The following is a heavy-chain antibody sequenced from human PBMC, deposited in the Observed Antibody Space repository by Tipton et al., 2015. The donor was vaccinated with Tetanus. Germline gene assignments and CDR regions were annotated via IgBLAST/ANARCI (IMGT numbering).Heavy chain of an antibody. CDR2: IIPIFGTA. D-gene: IGHD4-23*01. V-gene: IGHV1-69*06. J-gene: IGHJ4*02. CDR3: ASHGGNHPSPLFDY. CDR1: GGTFSSYA. Sequence: QLVQSGAEVKKPGSSVKVSCKASGGTFSSYAISWVRQAPGQGLEWMGGIIPIFGTANYAQKFQGRVTITADKSTSTAYMGLSSLRSEDTAVYYCASHGGNHPSPLFDYWGQGTLVTVSS.